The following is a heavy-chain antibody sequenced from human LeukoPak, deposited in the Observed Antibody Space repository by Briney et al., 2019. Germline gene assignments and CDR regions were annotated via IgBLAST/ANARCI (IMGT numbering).Heavy chain of an antibody. D-gene: IGHD5-24*01. CDR2: IIPIFGTA. V-gene: IGHV1-69*05. CDR3: ASGVEMATIKN. Sequence: ASVKVSXKASGGTFSSYAISWVRQAPGQGLEWMGGIIPIFGTANYAQKFQGRVTITTDESTSTAYMELSSLRSEDTAVYYCASGVEMATIKNWGQGTLVTVSS. J-gene: IGHJ4*02. CDR1: GGTFSSYA.